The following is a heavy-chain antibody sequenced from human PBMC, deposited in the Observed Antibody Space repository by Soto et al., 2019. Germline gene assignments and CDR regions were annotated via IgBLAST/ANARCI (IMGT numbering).Heavy chain of an antibody. CDR1: GFTFSDYY. CDR3: ARGGGSGYYTIDY. CDR2: ISSSSSYT. J-gene: IGHJ4*02. D-gene: IGHD3-22*01. Sequence: PGGSLRLSCAASGFTFSDYYMSWIRQAPGKGLEWVSYISSSSSYTNYADSVKGRFTISRDNAKNSLYLQMNSLRAEDMAVYYCARGGGSGYYTIDYWGQGTLVTVST. V-gene: IGHV3-11*05.